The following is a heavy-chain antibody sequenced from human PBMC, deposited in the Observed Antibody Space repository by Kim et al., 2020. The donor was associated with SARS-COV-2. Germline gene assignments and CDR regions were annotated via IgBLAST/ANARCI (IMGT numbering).Heavy chain of an antibody. D-gene: IGHD3-10*01. V-gene: IGHV1-18*01. Sequence: QELQGRVTMTTDTSPSTAYMELRSLRSDDTAVYYCARIYYGSGRGWFDPWGQGTLVTVSS. J-gene: IGHJ5*02. CDR3: ARIYYGSGRGWFDP.